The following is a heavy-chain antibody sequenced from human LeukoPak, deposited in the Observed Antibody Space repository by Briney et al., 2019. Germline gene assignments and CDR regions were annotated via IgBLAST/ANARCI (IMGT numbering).Heavy chain of an antibody. Sequence: PSETLSLTCTVSGYSISSGYYWGWIRQPPGKGLEWIGSIYHSGSTYYNPSLKSRVTISVDTSKNQFSLKLSSVTAADTAVYYCAREGVGIEPFDIWGQGTMVTVSS. CDR2: IYHSGST. V-gene: IGHV4-38-2*02. D-gene: IGHD1-26*01. CDR1: GYSISSGYY. J-gene: IGHJ3*02. CDR3: AREGVGIEPFDI.